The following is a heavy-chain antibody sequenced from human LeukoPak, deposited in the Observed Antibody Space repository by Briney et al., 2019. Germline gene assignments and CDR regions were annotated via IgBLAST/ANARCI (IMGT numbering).Heavy chain of an antibody. CDR2: ISSSGNT. Sequence: GGSLRLSCAASGFTFSRSAMTWVRQTPGKGLDWVSSISSSGNTYYADSVKGRFTISRDNSKNMLYLQMNSLRAEDTAVYYCAKDRGYSYGIGYYFDYWGQGTLVTVSS. J-gene: IGHJ4*02. CDR1: GFTFSRSA. CDR3: AKDRGYSYGIGYYFDY. D-gene: IGHD5-18*01. V-gene: IGHV3-23*01.